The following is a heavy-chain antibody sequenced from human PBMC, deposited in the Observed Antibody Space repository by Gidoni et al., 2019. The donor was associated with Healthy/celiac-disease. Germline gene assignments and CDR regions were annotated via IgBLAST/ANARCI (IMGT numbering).Heavy chain of an antibody. V-gene: IGHV3-23*01. D-gene: IGHD6-13*01. CDR3: AKGQGAGSSSTPGT. CDR2: ISGSGGST. Sequence: EVQLLESGGGLVQPGGSLRLSCAASGFTFSSYAMSWVRQAPGKGLEWVSAISGSGGSTYYADSVKGRFTISRDNSKNALYLQMNSLRAEDTAVYYCAKGQGAGSSSTPGTWGQGTLVTVSS. CDR1: GFTFSSYA. J-gene: IGHJ5*02.